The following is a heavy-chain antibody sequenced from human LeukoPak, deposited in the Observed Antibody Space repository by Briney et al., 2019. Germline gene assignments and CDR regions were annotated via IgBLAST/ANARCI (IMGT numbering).Heavy chain of an antibody. J-gene: IGHJ4*02. CDR1: GGSISSGSYY. CDR3: ARVPTVTFFDY. V-gene: IGHV4-61*02. D-gene: IGHD4-17*01. Sequence: SETLSLTCTVSGGSISSGSYYWSWIRQPAGKGLEWIGRIYTSGSTNYNPSLKSRVTISVDTSKNQFSLNLSSVTAADTAVYYCARVPTVTFFDYWGQGTLVTVSS. CDR2: IYTSGST.